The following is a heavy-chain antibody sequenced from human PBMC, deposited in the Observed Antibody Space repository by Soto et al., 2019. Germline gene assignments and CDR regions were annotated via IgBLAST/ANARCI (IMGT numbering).Heavy chain of an antibody. CDR2: IYPSGST. CDR3: ARDIPDCDFWSGYSRGYYYYSMDV. D-gene: IGHD3-3*01. CDR1: GGSISSYY. J-gene: IGHJ6*02. Sequence: PSETLSLTCTVSGGSISSYYWSCIRQPAGKGLEWIGRIYPSGSTNYNPSPKRRVTMSVDTSKNQFSLKLSSVNAADTAVYYCARDIPDCDFWSGYSRGYYYYSMDVWGQGTTVTVSS. V-gene: IGHV4-4*07.